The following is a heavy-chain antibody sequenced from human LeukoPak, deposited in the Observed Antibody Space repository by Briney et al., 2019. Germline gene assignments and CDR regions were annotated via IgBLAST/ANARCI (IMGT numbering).Heavy chain of an antibody. J-gene: IGHJ4*02. V-gene: IGHV3-30*04. D-gene: IGHD3-22*01. CDR1: GFTVSSYA. Sequence: GRSLRLSCAASGFTVSSYAMHWVRQAPGKGLEWVAVISYDGSNKYYADSVKGRFTISRDNSKNTLYLQMNSLRAEDTAVYYCVVVIMRGDWGQGTLVTVSS. CDR3: VVVIMRGD. CDR2: ISYDGSNK.